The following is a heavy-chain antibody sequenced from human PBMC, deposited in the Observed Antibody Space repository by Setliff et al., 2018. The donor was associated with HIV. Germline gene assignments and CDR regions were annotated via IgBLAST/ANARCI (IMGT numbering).Heavy chain of an antibody. CDR2: VYYSGSA. J-gene: IGHJ5*02. D-gene: IGHD3-10*01. CDR1: GDSISSHY. Sequence: SETQSLTCTVSGDSISSHYWSWIRQPPGKGLEWIGSVYYSGSANYNPSLKSRVTISVDTSKNQFSLRLTSLTTADTAVYYCARSSYYYGSGLDSWGQGTLVTVSS. CDR3: ARSSYYYGSGLDS. V-gene: IGHV4-59*11.